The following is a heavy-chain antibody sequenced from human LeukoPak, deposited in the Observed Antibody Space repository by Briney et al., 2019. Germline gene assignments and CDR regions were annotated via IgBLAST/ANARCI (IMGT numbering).Heavy chain of an antibody. CDR1: GFTFSSYG. J-gene: IGHJ4*02. CDR2: ISYDGSNK. CDR3: AKDYGSGSYPYFDY. Sequence: GGSLRLSCAASGFTFSSYGMHWVRQAPGKGLEWVAVISYDGSNKYYADSVKGRFTISRDNSKNTLYLQMNSLRAEDTAVYYCAKDYGSGSYPYFDYWGQGTLVTVSS. D-gene: IGHD3-10*01. V-gene: IGHV3-30*18.